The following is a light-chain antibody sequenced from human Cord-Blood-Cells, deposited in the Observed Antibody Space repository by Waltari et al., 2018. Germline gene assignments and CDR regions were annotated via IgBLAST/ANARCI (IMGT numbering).Light chain of an antibody. V-gene: IGLV2-8*01. CDR1: SSDVGGYNY. CDR2: EVS. CDR3: SSYAGSNNYV. J-gene: IGLJ1*01. Sequence: QSALTQPPSAYGSTGQSVTISCTGTSSDVGGYNYVSWYQQHPGKAPKLMIYEVSKRPSGCPDRFSGSRSVSTAALTVSGLQAEDEADYYCSSYAGSNNYVFGTGTKVTVL.